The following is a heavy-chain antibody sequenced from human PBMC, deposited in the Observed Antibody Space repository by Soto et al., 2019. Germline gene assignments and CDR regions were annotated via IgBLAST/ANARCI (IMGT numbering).Heavy chain of an antibody. CDR1: GGSISSSSYY. CDR2: IYYSGST. J-gene: IGHJ5*02. CDR3: ACRTGYSYGFPGWFDP. V-gene: IGHV4-39*01. Sequence: PSETLSLTCTVSGGSISSSSYYWGWIRQPPGKGLEWIGSIYYSGSTYYNPSLKSRVTISVDTSKNQFSLKLSSVTAADSAVYYCACRTGYSYGFPGWFDPWGQGTLVTVSS. D-gene: IGHD5-18*01.